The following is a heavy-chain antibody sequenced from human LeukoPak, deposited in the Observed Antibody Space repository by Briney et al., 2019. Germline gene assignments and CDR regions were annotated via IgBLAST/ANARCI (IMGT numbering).Heavy chain of an antibody. J-gene: IGHJ6*03. CDR2: INPNSGGT. V-gene: IGHV1-2*02. CDR3: ARDPWGIDGDNYYYYYMDV. D-gene: IGHD3-16*01. CDR1: GYTFTGYY. Sequence: GASVKVSCKASGYTFTGYYMHWVRQAPGQGLEWMGWINPNSGGTNYAQKFQGRVTMTRDTSISTAYMELSRLRSDDTAVYYCARDPWGIDGDNYYYYYMDVWGKGTTVTVSS.